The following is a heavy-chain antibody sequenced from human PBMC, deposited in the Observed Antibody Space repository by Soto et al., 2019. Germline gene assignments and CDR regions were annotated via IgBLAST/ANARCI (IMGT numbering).Heavy chain of an antibody. Sequence: SETLSLTCTVSGDSISSSYWSWFRQPPGKGLEWVGSIYYRGSANNNPSLKSRLTISVDTSKNQFSLKLSSVTAADTAVYYCARGPPLLWGQGTLVTVSS. V-gene: IGHV4-59*12. CDR1: GDSISSSY. J-gene: IGHJ4*02. CDR2: IYYRGSA. CDR3: ARGPPLL.